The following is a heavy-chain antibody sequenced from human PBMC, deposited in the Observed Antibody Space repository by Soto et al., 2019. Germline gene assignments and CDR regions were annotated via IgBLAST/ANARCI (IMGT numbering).Heavy chain of an antibody. V-gene: IGHV3-23*01. CDR1: GFTFRSHA. CDR3: AKGIGLVTQGIDY. Sequence: GGSLRLSCTASGFTFRSHAMNWMRQAPGKGLEWVSIVSRSGSSTYYADSAEGRFTISIDNSNNIVYLDMNSLTVADTAVYYCAKGIGLVTQGIDYWGQGILVTVSS. D-gene: IGHD1-26*01. J-gene: IGHJ4*02. CDR2: VSRSGSST.